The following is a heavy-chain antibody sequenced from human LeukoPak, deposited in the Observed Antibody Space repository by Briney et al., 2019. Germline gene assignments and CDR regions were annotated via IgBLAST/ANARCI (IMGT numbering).Heavy chain of an antibody. CDR3: ARDRSYGDFAWGY. J-gene: IGHJ4*02. CDR2: ISSGGTT. CDR1: GFTVSSNF. D-gene: IGHD4-17*01. V-gene: IGHV3-53*04. Sequence: GGSLRLSCAASGFTVSSNFMTWVRQAPGKGLEWVSVISSGGTTYYADSVEGRFTISRHSSKNTVHLQMNSLRAEDTAVYYCARDRSYGDFAWGYWGQGTLVTVSS.